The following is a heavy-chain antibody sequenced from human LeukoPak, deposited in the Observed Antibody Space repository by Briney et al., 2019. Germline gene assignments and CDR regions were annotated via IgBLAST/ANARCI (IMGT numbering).Heavy chain of an antibody. CDR3: AKQQRTYGYFDY. J-gene: IGHJ4*02. Sequence: PGGSLRLSCAASGFTFDDYTMHWVRQAPGKGLEWVSLISWDGGSTYYADSVKGRFTISRDNSKNSLYLQMNSLRTEDTALCYCAKQQRTYGYFDYWGQGTLVTVSS. CDR1: GFTFDDYT. D-gene: IGHD6-13*01. V-gene: IGHV3-43*01. CDR2: ISWDGGST.